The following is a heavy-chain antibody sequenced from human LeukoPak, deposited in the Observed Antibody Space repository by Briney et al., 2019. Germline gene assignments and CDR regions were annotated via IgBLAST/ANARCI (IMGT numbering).Heavy chain of an antibody. Sequence: GGSLRLSCAASGFTFSSYDMHWVRQATGRGLEWVSGVAGAGDTYYADSVKGRFTISRENGKNSLYLQMNSLRAGDTAVYYCARGGIRGVTWNWLDPWGQGTLVTVSS. CDR2: VAGAGDT. CDR3: ARGGIRGVTWNWLDP. D-gene: IGHD3-10*01. J-gene: IGHJ5*02. V-gene: IGHV3-13*01. CDR1: GFTFSSYD.